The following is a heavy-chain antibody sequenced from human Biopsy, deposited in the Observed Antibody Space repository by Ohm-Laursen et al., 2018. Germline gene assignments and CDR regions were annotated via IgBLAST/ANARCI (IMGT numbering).Heavy chain of an antibody. CDR1: GFTFTGYY. CDR3: ARDFFDSSGYFYYYNGVDP. CDR2: ISSSNDNT. V-gene: IGHV1-18*04. D-gene: IGHD3-22*01. J-gene: IGHJ6*02. Sequence: SVKVSCKTSGFTFTGYYIHWVRQAPGQGLEWMGWISSSNDNTNYAQKFQGRVTMTADTSTSTAYMELRSLRSDDTAVYYCARDFFDSSGYFYYYNGVDPWGQGTTVTVSS.